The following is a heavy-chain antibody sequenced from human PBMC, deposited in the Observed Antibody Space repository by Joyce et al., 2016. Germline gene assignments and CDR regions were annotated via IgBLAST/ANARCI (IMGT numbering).Heavy chain of an antibody. V-gene: IGHV1-69*12. D-gene: IGHD2/OR15-2a*01. J-gene: IGHJ6*02. CDR2: IIPVFGTT. CDR3: ATVKVDCNTLSCPMDV. Sequence: QVQLVQSGAEVKKPGSSVKVSCTAPGGSFSSSAFNWVRQAPGQGLEWMGGIIPVFGTTNDAQKFQGRVTITADESTSTAHMEMRSLRSDDTAVFYCATVKVDCNTLSCPMDVWGQGTTVIVSS. CDR1: GGSFSSSA.